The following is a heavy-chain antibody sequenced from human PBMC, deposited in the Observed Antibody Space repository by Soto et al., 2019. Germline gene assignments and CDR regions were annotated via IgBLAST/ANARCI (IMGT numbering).Heavy chain of an antibody. CDR3: ARDGSEGSGEIGYYYYMDV. CDR1: GFTFSSYS. CDR2: ITSSGASI. Sequence: EVQLVESGGGLVKPGGFLRLSCAASGFTFSSYSLNWVRQAPGKGLEWVSSITSSGASIYYADSVKGRFTISRDNAKNSLYLQMNSLRAEDTAVYYCARDGSEGSGEIGYYYYMDVWGKGTTATVSS. D-gene: IGHD2-15*01. V-gene: IGHV3-21*01. J-gene: IGHJ6*03.